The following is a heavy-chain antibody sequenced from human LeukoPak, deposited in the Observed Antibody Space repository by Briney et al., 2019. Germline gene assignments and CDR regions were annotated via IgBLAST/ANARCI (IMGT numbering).Heavy chain of an antibody. V-gene: IGHV3-21*01. D-gene: IGHD3-9*01. CDR2: ITASSTAI. J-gene: IGHJ4*02. Sequence: GGSLRLSCAASGFTFNTYTLNWVRQAPGKGLEWVSSITASSTAIYSADSVKGRFTISRDNAKNFLYLQMNSLRAEDTAVYYCARTYYDILTGYNPYFDYWGQGILVTVSS. CDR1: GFTFNTYT. CDR3: ARTYYDILTGYNPYFDY.